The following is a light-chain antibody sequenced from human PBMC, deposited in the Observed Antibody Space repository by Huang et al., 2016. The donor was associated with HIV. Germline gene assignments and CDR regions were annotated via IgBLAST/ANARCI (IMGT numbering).Light chain of an antibody. V-gene: IGKV2D-29*01. CDR1: QSLLHSAGKTY. CDR3: MHSTQHPYT. CDR2: EVS. J-gene: IGKJ2*01. Sequence: DLVMTQTPLSLSVTPGQPAYISCKSSQSLLHSAGKTYLYWYLQKPGQPPQLRIYEVSNRFCGVPDRFSGSGAGTDITVKISRVEAEDVGGYYCMHSTQHPYTFGQGTKLEIK.